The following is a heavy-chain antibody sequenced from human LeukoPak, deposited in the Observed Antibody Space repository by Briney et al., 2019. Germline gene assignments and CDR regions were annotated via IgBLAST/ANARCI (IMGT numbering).Heavy chain of an antibody. J-gene: IGHJ4*02. CDR2: ISSSSSYI. V-gene: IGHV3-21*01. CDR1: GFTFSSYS. D-gene: IGHD6-6*01. Sequence: GGSLRLSCGASGFTFSSYSMIWVRQAPGKGLEWVSSISSSSSYIYYADSVKGRFTISRDNAKNSLYLQMNSLRAEDTAVYYCARDGAQLVRFVYWGQGTLVTVSS. CDR3: ARDGAQLVRFVY.